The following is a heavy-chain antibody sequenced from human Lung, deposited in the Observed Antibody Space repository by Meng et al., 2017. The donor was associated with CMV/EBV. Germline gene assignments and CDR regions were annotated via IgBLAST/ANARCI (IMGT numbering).Heavy chain of an antibody. Sequence: VSCKTSGYAFASYGIGWVRQAPRQRIEWMGWISAYNGDTNYAQKLQGRVTMTTDTSTSTAYMDLRGLRSDDAAVYYCSRGAVYYFDYWGQGTLVTVSS. CDR3: SRGAVYYFDY. V-gene: IGHV1-18*01. D-gene: IGHD6-19*01. J-gene: IGHJ4*02. CDR2: ISAYNGDT. CDR1: GYAFASYG.